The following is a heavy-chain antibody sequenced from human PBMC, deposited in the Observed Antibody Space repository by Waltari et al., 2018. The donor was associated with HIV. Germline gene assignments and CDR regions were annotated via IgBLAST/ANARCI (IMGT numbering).Heavy chain of an antibody. CDR1: GFTFSTHG. Sequence: QVQLVESGGGVVQPGRSLRLSCAASGFTFSTHGMHWVRQAPGKGLEWVAGIWYDGSNKYYADSVKGRLTISRDNSKNTVYLQINRLRAEDTAVYYCAREGHYYGSGRFGGDYWGQGTLVTVSS. CDR3: AREGHYYGSGRFGGDY. D-gene: IGHD3-10*01. V-gene: IGHV3-33*01. CDR2: IWYDGSNK. J-gene: IGHJ4*02.